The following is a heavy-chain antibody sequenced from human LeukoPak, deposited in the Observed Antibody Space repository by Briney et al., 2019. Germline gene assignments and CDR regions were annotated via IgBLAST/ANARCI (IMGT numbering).Heavy chain of an antibody. V-gene: IGHV3-23*01. J-gene: IGHJ4*02. CDR3: AKRPSSGTYYFDY. D-gene: IGHD3-10*01. CDR2: ISGSGGST. Sequence: GGSLRLSCAASGFTFSSYAMSRVRQAPGKGLEWVSAISGSGGSTYYADSVKGRFTISRDNSKNTLYLQMNSLRAEDTAVYYCAKRPSSGTYYFDYWGQGTLVTVSS. CDR1: GFTFSSYA.